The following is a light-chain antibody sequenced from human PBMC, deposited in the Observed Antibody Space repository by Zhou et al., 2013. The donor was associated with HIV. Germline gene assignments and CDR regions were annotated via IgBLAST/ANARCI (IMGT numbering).Light chain of an antibody. V-gene: IGKV1-27*01. J-gene: IGKJ2*01. CDR1: QGIGHF. CDR3: QSYYTVPYP. Sequence: IQMTQSPASQSASVGERVAITCRASQGIGHFLAWYQQKAGMVPKLLIYAASTLQSGVPSRFSGSGSGTEFTLTINGLQPEDVATYFCQSYYTVPYPFGQGTQVEIK. CDR2: AAS.